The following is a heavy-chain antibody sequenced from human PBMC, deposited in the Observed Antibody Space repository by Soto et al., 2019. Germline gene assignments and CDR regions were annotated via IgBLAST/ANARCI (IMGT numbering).Heavy chain of an antibody. CDR3: ARVVPAATYYYYGMDV. J-gene: IGHJ6*02. CDR1: GGTFSSYA. D-gene: IGHD2-2*01. Sequence: SVKVSCKASGGTFSSYAISWVRQAPGQGLEWMGGIIPIFGTANYAQKFQGRVKITADESTSTAYMELSSLRSEDTALYYCARVVPAATYYYYGMDVWGQGTTVTVSS. CDR2: IIPIFGTA. V-gene: IGHV1-69*13.